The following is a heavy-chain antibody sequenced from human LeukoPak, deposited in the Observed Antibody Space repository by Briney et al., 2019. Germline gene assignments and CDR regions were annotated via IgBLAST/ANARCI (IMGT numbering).Heavy chain of an antibody. CDR2: ISSSGGTI. V-gene: IGHV3-48*03. D-gene: IGHD5-24*01. CDR1: GFTFSSYE. J-gene: IGHJ4*02. Sequence: PGGSLKIPCAASGFTFSSYEMNWVRQAPGKGPEWVSYISSSGGTIYYADSVKGRFTISRDNAKNSLYLQMNSLRAEDTAVYYCASRTRRDGYNYFDYWGQGTLVTVSS. CDR3: ASRTRRDGYNYFDY.